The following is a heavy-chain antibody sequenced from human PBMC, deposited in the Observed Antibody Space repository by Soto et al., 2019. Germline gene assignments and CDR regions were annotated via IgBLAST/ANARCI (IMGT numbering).Heavy chain of an antibody. CDR3: ARDLTGYPARNDY. V-gene: IGHV1-69*04. J-gene: IGHJ4*02. CDR1: GGTFSSYT. D-gene: IGHD3-9*01. Sequence: SVKVSCKASGGTFSSYTISWVRQAPGQGLEWMGRIIPILGIANYAQKFQGRVTITADKSTSTAYMELRSLRSDDTAVYYCARDLTGYPARNDYWGQGTLVTVSS. CDR2: IIPILGIA.